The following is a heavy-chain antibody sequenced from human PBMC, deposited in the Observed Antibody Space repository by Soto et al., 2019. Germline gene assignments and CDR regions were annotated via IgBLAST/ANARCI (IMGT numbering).Heavy chain of an antibody. D-gene: IGHD3-9*01. CDR1: GYTFTSHD. CDR2: MNPNSGNT. V-gene: IGHV1-8*01. Sequence: ASVKVSCKASGYTFTSHDINWVRQATGQGLEWMGWMNPNSGNTGYAQKFQGRVTMTRNTSISTAYMELSSPRSEDTAVYYCARGQRYFDWLLCYWGQGTLVTVSS. CDR3: ARGQRYFDWLLCY. J-gene: IGHJ4*02.